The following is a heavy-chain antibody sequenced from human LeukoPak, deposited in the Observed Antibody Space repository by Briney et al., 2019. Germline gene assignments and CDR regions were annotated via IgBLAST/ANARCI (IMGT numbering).Heavy chain of an antibody. CDR1: GGSISSSNW. Sequence: KPSGTLSLTCAVSGGSISSSNWWSWLRQPPGKGLEWIGEIYHSGSTNYNPSLKSRVTISVDESKNQLSLNLSSVTAADTAVYYCARQDPPGSSDYVWGSYPAADYRGQGTLVTVSS. V-gene: IGHV4-4*02. J-gene: IGHJ4*02. D-gene: IGHD3-16*02. CDR3: ARQDPPGSSDYVWGSYPAADY. CDR2: IYHSGST.